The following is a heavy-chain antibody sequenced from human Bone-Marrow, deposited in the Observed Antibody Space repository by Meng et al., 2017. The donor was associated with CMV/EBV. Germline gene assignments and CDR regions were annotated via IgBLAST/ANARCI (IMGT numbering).Heavy chain of an antibody. V-gene: IGHV3-9*01. CDR2: ISWNSGSI. Sequence: SLKISCAASGFTFDDYAMHWVRQAPGKGLEWVSGISWNSGSIGYADSVKGRFTISRDNAKNSLYLQMNSLRAEDTAVYYCAREYYDFWSGYKTYFDYWAQGTLVTVSS. CDR1: GFTFDDYA. J-gene: IGHJ4*02. CDR3: AREYYDFWSGYKTYFDY. D-gene: IGHD3-3*01.